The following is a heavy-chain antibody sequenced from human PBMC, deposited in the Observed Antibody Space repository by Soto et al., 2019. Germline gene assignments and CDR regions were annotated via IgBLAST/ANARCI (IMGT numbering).Heavy chain of an antibody. D-gene: IGHD5-18*01. J-gene: IGHJ2*01. CDR3: ARGLGDTAMVILDWYFDL. CDR1: GYTFTSYD. Sequence: QVQLVQSGAEVKKPGASVKVSCKASGYTFTSYDINWVRQATGQGLEWMGWMNPNSGNTGYAKKFQGRVTMTRNTSISTAYKELSRLRSEDTAVYYGARGLGDTAMVILDWYFDLWGRGTLVTVSS. CDR2: MNPNSGNT. V-gene: IGHV1-8*01.